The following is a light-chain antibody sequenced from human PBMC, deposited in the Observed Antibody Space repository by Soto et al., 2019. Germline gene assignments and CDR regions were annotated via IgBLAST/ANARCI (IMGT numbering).Light chain of an antibody. J-gene: IGKJ4*01. Sequence: DFQMTQSPSTLSASVGDRVTITCRASQSIDSWLAWYQQKPGKAPKLLIYRASTLESGVPSRFSGSGSGTEFTLTISSLQPDDFATYYCQQYKNSPLTFVGGTKVEIK. CDR2: RAS. V-gene: IGKV1-5*03. CDR3: QQYKNSPLT. CDR1: QSIDSW.